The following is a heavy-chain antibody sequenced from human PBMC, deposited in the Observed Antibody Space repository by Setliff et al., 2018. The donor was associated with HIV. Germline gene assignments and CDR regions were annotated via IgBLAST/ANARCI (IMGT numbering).Heavy chain of an antibody. D-gene: IGHD3-9*01. CDR3: ARVPILRYASPVDM. CDR2: INPSGGST. J-gene: IGHJ4*02. Sequence: GASVKVSCKAPGYTFTSYYIHWVRQAPGQGLEWMGEINPSGGSTSYSEKSRGRATMTRDTSRSTVYMELSSLRFDDTAVYYCARVPILRYASPVDMWGQGTLVTVSS. CDR1: GYTFTSYY. V-gene: IGHV1-46*01.